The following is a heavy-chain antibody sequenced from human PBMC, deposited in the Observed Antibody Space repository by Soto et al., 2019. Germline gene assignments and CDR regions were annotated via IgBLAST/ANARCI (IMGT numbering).Heavy chain of an antibody. D-gene: IGHD3-3*01. CDR3: ARGFTIFGVVIMGLDY. V-gene: IGHV4-59*01. CDR1: GGSISSYY. Sequence: SETLSLTCPVSGGSISSYYWSWIRQPPGKGLEWIGYIYYSGSTNYNPSLKSRVTISVDTSKNQFSLKLSSVTAADTAVYYCARGFTIFGVVIMGLDYWGQGTLVTVSS. CDR2: IYYSGST. J-gene: IGHJ4*02.